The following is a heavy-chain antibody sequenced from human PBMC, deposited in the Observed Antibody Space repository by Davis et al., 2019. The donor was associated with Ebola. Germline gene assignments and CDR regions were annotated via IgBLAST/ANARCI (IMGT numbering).Heavy chain of an antibody. Sequence: GESLKISCAASGFIFSTFNMNWVRQAPGKGLEWVSSISSSSTYIYSTDSLKGRFTISRDNVKNSLYLQMNSLRVEDTAVYYCARSVASNGTHELDYWGQGTLVTVSS. D-gene: IGHD1-26*01. CDR1: GFIFSTFN. CDR2: ISSSSTYI. J-gene: IGHJ4*02. CDR3: ARSVASNGTHELDY. V-gene: IGHV3-21*01.